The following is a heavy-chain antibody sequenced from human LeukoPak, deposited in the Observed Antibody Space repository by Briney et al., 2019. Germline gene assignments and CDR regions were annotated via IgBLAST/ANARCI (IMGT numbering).Heavy chain of an antibody. D-gene: IGHD3-22*01. V-gene: IGHV3-30*18. CDR1: GFTFSSYG. Sequence: GGSLRLSCAASGFTFSSYGMHWVRQAPGKGLEWVAVISYDGSNKYYADSVKGRLTNHRDNSKNTLYLQMNSLRAEDTDVYYCAKDAAEYYYDSSGYLNWFDPWGQGTLVTVSS. CDR2: ISYDGSNK. CDR3: AKDAAEYYYDSSGYLNWFDP. J-gene: IGHJ5*02.